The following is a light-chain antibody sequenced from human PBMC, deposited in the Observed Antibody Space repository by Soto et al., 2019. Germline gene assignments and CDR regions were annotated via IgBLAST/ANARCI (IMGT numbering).Light chain of an antibody. Sequence: DIQMTQSPATLSASVGDIVTITCRASQNIYTWLAWYQQQPGKAPKLLIYEASSSETGVPSRFSGSGSGTEFTITISRLQPDDFASYDCQQYNTFWTFGQGTKVDVK. V-gene: IGKV1-5*03. CDR2: EAS. J-gene: IGKJ1*01. CDR1: QNIYTW. CDR3: QQYNTFWT.